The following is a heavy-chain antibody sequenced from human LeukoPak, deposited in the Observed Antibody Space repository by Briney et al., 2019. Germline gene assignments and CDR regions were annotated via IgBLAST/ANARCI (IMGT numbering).Heavy chain of an antibody. J-gene: IGHJ4*02. V-gene: IGHV3-48*03. CDR2: ISSSGSTI. D-gene: IGHD6-19*01. CDR1: GFTFSSYE. CDR3: AREVQWLDY. Sequence: PGGSLRLSCAASGFTFSSYEMNWFRQAPEKGLEWVSYISSSGSTIYYADSVKGRFTISRDNAKNSLYLQMNSLRAEDTAVYYCAREVQWLDYWGQGTLVTVSS.